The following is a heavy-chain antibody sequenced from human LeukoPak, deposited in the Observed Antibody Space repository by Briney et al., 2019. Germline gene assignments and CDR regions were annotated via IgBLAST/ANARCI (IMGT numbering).Heavy chain of an antibody. CDR3: ARDPTSGNFRPFDY. CDR1: GGSISSYY. D-gene: IGHD3-3*01. J-gene: IGHJ4*02. Sequence: SETLSLTCTVSGGSISSYYWSWIRQPAGKGLEWIGRIYTSGSTNCNPSLESRVTMSVDTSKNQFSLKLSSVTAADTAVYYCARDPTSGNFRPFDYWGQGTLVTVSS. CDR2: IYTSGST. V-gene: IGHV4-4*07.